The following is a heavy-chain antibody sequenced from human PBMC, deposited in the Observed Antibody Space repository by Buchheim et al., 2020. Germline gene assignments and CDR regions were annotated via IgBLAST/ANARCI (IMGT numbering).Heavy chain of an antibody. V-gene: IGHV4-30-2*01. J-gene: IGHJ4*02. CDR3: ASYVRGVSLYYFDY. D-gene: IGHD3-10*02. Sequence: QLQLQESGSGLVKPSQTLSLTCAVSGGSISSGGYSWSWIRQPPGKGLEWIGYTYHSGSTYYNPSLKSRVTISVARSQNQFSLKRSSVTAADTAVYYCASYVRGVSLYYFDYWGQGTL. CDR2: TYHSGST. CDR1: GGSISSGGYS.